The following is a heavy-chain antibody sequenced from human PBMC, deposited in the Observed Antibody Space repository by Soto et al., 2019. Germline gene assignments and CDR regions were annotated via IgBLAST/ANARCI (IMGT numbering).Heavy chain of an antibody. CDR2: IWNDGSNE. J-gene: IGHJ4*02. D-gene: IGHD3-22*01. CDR3: ARDQTDSGGYSDS. CDR1: GFPFSSYG. V-gene: IGHV3-33*01. Sequence: PCGSLRLSCEASGFPFSSYGIHWVRQAPGKGLEWLAIIWNDGSNEYYADSVKGRFTISRDNSKNTVYLQVSNLRAEDTAVYFCARDQTDSGGYSDSWGQGPLVTVSS.